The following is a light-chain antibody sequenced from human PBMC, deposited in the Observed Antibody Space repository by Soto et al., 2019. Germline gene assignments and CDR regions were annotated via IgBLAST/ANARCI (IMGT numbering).Light chain of an antibody. CDR2: DAS. J-gene: IGKJ5*01. Sequence: DFQMTQSPSSLSSSVGDRVTITCQASQDTSNHLNWYQQKPGKPPQLLIYDASNVNTRVPPRCRPGRSRTDFTSIISSLQTEDIATYYGHHYDNLPPITSGKGTRLEVK. CDR3: HHYDNLPPIT. V-gene: IGKV1-33*01. CDR1: QDTSNH.